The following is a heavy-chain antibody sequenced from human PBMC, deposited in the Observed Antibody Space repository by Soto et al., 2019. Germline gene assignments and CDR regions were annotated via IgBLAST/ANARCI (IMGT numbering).Heavy chain of an antibody. J-gene: IGHJ4*02. CDR3: ARSGDNYNRLDY. D-gene: IGHD1-1*01. CDR2: SSNSGTFS. Sequence: PGGSLRLSCAASGFIVSDNYISWVRQAPGKGLEWISYSSNSGTFSRYADSVKGRFSISRDNTKNLLYLQMNSLRAEDTAVYYCARSGDNYNRLDYWGQGTPVTVSS. CDR1: GFIVSDNY. V-gene: IGHV3-11*06.